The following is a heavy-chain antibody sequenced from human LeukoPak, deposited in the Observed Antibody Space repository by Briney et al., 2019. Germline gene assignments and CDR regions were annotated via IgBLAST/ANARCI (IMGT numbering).Heavy chain of an antibody. V-gene: IGHV1-2*06. D-gene: IGHD6-19*01. J-gene: IGHJ5*02. CDR3: ARPYSSGWYENWFGP. Sequence: ASVKVSCKASGYTFTGYYVHWVRQAPGQGLEWMGRINPNSGGTNYAQNFQGRVTMTRDTSISTAYMELSRLTSDDTAVYYCARPYSSGWYENWFGPWGQGTLVTVSS. CDR2: INPNSGGT. CDR1: GYTFTGYY.